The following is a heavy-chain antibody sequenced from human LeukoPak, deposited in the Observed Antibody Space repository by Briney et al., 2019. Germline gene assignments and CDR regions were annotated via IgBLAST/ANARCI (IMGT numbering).Heavy chain of an antibody. J-gene: IGHJ5*02. Sequence: SETLSLTCTVSGGSISSSSYYWGWIRQHPGKGLEWIGYIYYSGSTYYNPSLKSRVTISVDTSKNQFSLKLSSVTAADTAVYYCARDGCSSTSCYTYNWFDPWGQGTLVTVSS. V-gene: IGHV4-31*03. CDR1: GGSISSSSYY. CDR3: ARDGCSSTSCYTYNWFDP. CDR2: IYYSGST. D-gene: IGHD2-2*02.